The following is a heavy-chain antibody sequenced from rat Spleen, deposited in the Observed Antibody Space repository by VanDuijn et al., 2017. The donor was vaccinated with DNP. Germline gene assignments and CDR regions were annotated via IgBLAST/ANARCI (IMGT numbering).Heavy chain of an antibody. CDR1: GFIFSDYA. D-gene: IGHD3-1*01. V-gene: IGHV5-17*01. CDR2: IIYYGITT. CDR3: ARDGVPFDY. Sequence: EVQLVESGGGLVRPGNSLRLSCAASGFIFSDYAMAWVRQSPKIGLEWIATIIYYGITTYYPDSVKGRFTISRDNSKSCLYLQMNSLRSEDTATYYCARDGVPFDYWGQGVMVTVSS. J-gene: IGHJ2*01.